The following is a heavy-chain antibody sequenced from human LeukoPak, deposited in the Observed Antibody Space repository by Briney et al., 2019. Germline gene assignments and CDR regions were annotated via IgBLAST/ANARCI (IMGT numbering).Heavy chain of an antibody. J-gene: IGHJ2*01. CDR1: GFTFSSYA. V-gene: IGHV3-23*01. CDR3: ASPNYYGSGPFDL. CDR2: ISGSGGST. D-gene: IGHD3-10*01. Sequence: AGGSLRLSCAASGFTFSSYAMSWVRQAPGKGLEWVSVISGSGGSTYYADSVKGRFTISRDNSKNTLYLQMNSLRAEDTAVYYCASPNYYGSGPFDLWGRGTLVTVSS.